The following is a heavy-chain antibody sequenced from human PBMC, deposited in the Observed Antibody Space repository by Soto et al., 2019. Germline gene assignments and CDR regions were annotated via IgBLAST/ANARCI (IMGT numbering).Heavy chain of an antibody. CDR3: AKDMKYNWNDDDY. CDR2: ISGSGDTT. Sequence: GGSLRLSCAASGFTFSSYSMNWVRQAPGKGLEWVSAISGSGDTTYYADSVKGRFTISRDNSKNTLYLQMNSLRVEDTAVYYCAKDMKYNWNDDDYWGHGILVTVSS. V-gene: IGHV3-23*01. J-gene: IGHJ4*01. D-gene: IGHD1-20*01. CDR1: GFTFSSYS.